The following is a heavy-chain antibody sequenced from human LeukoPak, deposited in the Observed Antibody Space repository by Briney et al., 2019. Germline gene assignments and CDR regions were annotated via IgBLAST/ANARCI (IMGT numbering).Heavy chain of an antibody. V-gene: IGHV1-46*01. Sequence: ASVEVSCKASGYTFTSYYMHWVRQAPGQGLEWMGIINPSGGSTSYAQKFQGRVTMTRDMSTSTVYMELSSLRSEDTAVYYCARDEMATITWYYFDYWGQGTLVTVSS. CDR1: GYTFTSYY. D-gene: IGHD5-24*01. CDR3: ARDEMATITWYYFDY. J-gene: IGHJ4*02. CDR2: INPSGGST.